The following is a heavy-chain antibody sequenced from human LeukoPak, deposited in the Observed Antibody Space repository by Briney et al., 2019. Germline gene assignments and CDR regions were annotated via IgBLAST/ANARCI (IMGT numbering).Heavy chain of an antibody. CDR3: ARLTTVTIRSSNYYGMDV. J-gene: IGHJ6*02. CDR2: IYHSGST. D-gene: IGHD4-17*01. Sequence: SETLSLTCTVSGYSISSGYYWGWIRQPPGKGLEWIGSIYHSGSTYYNPSLKSRVTISVDTSKNQFSLKLSSVTAADTAVYYCARLTTVTIRSSNYYGMDVWGQGTTVTVSS. CDR1: GYSISSGYY. V-gene: IGHV4-38-2*02.